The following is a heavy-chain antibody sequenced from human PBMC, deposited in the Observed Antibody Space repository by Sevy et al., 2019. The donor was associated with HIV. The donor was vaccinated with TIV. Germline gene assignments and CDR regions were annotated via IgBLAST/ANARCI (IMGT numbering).Heavy chain of an antibody. CDR3: SRVGRHHSSDYHSNAFGI. V-gene: IGHV3-49*03. D-gene: IGHD3-22*01. J-gene: IGHJ3*02. CDR1: GFTFGDYN. Sequence: GGSLRLSCTASGFTFGDYNMNWFRQAPGKGLEWVGFIRIKAYGGKAEYAASVKGRFTISRDDSKSTAYLQMNSLKTEDTAVYYCSRVGRHHSSDYHSNAFGIWGQGTMVTVSS. CDR2: IRIKAYGGKA.